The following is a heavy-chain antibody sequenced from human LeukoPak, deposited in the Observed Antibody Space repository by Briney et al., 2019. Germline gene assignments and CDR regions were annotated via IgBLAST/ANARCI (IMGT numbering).Heavy chain of an antibody. V-gene: IGHV4-39*01. Sequence: PSETLSLTCTVSGGSISISSYYWGWIRQPPGKGLEWIGSMYFSGSTYYNPSLKSRVTITVDTSKNQFSLKLTSVTAADTAVYYCARVVKYYYYYTDVWGKGTTVTVSS. CDR3: ARVVKYYYYYTDV. CDR1: GGSISISSYY. D-gene: IGHD2-21*01. J-gene: IGHJ6*03. CDR2: MYFSGST.